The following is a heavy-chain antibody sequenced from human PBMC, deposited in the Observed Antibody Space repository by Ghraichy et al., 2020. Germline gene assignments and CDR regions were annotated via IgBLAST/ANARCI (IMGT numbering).Heavy chain of an antibody. Sequence: GGSLRLSCTASGFSFSSYGMHWVRQAPGKGLEWVAVISYHGSIKYYADSVKGRFTISRDNYKNTLYLQMDSLRAEDTAVYYCAKNKYSYENSGYKVPNYWGQGTLVTVSS. CDR1: GFSFSSYG. J-gene: IGHJ4*02. CDR3: AKNKYSYENSGYKVPNY. D-gene: IGHD3-22*01. V-gene: IGHV3-30*18. CDR2: ISYHGSIK.